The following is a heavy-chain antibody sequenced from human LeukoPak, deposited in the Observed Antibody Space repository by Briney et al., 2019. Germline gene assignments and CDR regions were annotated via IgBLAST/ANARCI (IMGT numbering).Heavy chain of an antibody. V-gene: IGHV4-4*07. CDR2: IYTSGST. CDR3: ARDRVVVVVAATGAFDI. D-gene: IGHD2-15*01. J-gene: IGHJ3*02. Sequence: SETLSLTCTVSGGSISSYYWSWIRQPAGKGLEWIGRIYTSGSTNYNPSLKSRVTMSVDTSKNQFSLTLSSVTAADTAVYYCARDRVVVVVAATGAFDIWGQGTMVTVSS. CDR1: GGSISSYY.